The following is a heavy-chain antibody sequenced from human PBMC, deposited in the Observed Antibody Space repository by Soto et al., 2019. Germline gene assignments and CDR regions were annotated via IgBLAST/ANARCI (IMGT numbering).Heavy chain of an antibody. Sequence: EASVKVSCKASGYTFTGYYMHWVRQAPGQGLEWMGWINPNSGGTNYAQKFQGWVTMTRDTSISTAYMELSRLRSDDTAVYYCARDNGGWYGPFEYFDYWGQGTLVTVSS. V-gene: IGHV1-2*04. CDR2: INPNSGGT. J-gene: IGHJ4*02. CDR3: ARDNGGWYGPFEYFDY. D-gene: IGHD6-19*01. CDR1: GYTFTGYY.